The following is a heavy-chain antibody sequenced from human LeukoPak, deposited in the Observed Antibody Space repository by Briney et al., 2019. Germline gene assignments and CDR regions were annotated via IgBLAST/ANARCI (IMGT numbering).Heavy chain of an antibody. CDR3: ARDGGATNIVLMVYYDY. CDR1: GYTFTGYY. D-gene: IGHD2-8*01. J-gene: IGHJ4*02. Sequence: ASVKVSCKASGYTFTGYYMHWVRQAPGQGLEWMGWINPNSGGTNYAQKFQGWVTMTRDTSISTAYMELSRLRSDDTAVYYCARDGGATNIVLMVYYDYWGQGTLVTVSS. CDR2: INPNSGGT. V-gene: IGHV1-2*04.